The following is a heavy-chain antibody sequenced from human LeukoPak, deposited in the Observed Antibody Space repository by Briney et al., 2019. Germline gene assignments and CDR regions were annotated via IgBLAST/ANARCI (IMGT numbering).Heavy chain of an antibody. CDR3: TRHSSSSFAFDP. CDR1: GGSIISSGYY. D-gene: IGHD6-6*01. J-gene: IGHJ5*02. V-gene: IGHV4-39*01. CDR2: IYYSEST. Sequence: SETLSLTCSVSGGSIISSGYYWDWIRQSPGKGLEWIGSIYYSESTYYNPSLKSRVTISVDTSKTQVSLKLSSATAADTALYNRTRHSSSSFAFDPWGQGTLVTVSS.